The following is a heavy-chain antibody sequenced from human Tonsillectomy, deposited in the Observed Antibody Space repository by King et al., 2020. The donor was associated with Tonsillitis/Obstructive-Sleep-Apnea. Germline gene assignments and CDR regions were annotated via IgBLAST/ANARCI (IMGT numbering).Heavy chain of an antibody. Sequence: VQLQESGPGLVKPSETLSLTCTVSGGSISSYYWSWIRQPPGKGLEWIGYIYYSGSTNYNPSLKSRVTISVDTYKNQFALKLSSVTAADTAVYYCARGKGRRFLEWLPYYFDYWGQGTLVTVSS. CDR1: GGSISSYY. CDR2: IYYSGST. CDR3: ARGKGRRFLEWLPYYFDY. J-gene: IGHJ4*02. V-gene: IGHV4-59*01. D-gene: IGHD3-3*01.